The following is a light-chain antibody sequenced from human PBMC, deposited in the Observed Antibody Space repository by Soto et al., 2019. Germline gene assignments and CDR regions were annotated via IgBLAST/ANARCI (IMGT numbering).Light chain of an antibody. CDR3: QQYNNWPHT. V-gene: IGKV3-15*01. Sequence: EIVLTQSPVTLSLSPVERSTLSCMASQSVSSSYLAWYQQKPGQAPSLLIYGVSTRATGVPVRFSGSGSGTEFTLTINSLQSEDFAVYYCQQYNNWPHTFGQGTKVDIK. J-gene: IGKJ2*01. CDR1: QSVSSSY. CDR2: GVS.